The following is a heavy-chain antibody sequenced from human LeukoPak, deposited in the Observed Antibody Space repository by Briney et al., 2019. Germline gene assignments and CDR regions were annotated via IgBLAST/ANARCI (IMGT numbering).Heavy chain of an antibody. J-gene: IGHJ4*02. V-gene: IGHV5-51*01. CDR2: IYPGDSDT. Sequence: GESLKICCKGSGYSFTSYWIGWGRQMPGKGLEWMGIIYPGDSDTRYSPSFQGQVTISADKSISTAYLQWSSLKASDTAMYYCARHAIAARSTETDYWGQGTLVTVSS. CDR3: ARHAIAARSTETDY. CDR1: GYSFTSYW. D-gene: IGHD6-6*01.